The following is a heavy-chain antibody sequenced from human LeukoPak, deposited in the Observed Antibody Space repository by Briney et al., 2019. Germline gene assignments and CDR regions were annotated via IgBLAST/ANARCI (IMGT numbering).Heavy chain of an antibody. J-gene: IGHJ5*02. CDR1: GGSISSGGYY. Sequence: PSETLSLTCTVSGGSISSGGYYWSWIRQHPGKGLEWIGYIYYSGSTYYNPSLKSRVTISVDTSKNQFSLKLSSVTAADTAVYYCARGRGYCSSTSCPGPSKGRIAARPAGFDWFDPWGQGTLVTVSS. D-gene: IGHD2-2*01. V-gene: IGHV4-31*03. CDR2: IYYSGST. CDR3: ARGRGYCSSTSCPGPSKGRIAARPAGFDWFDP.